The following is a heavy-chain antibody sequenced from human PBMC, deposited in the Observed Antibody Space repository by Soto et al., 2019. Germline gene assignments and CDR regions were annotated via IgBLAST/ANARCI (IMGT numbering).Heavy chain of an antibody. CDR1: GFTFSSYW. V-gene: IGHV3-74*01. Sequence: GGSLRLSCAASGFTFSSYWMHWVRQAPGKGLVWVSRINSDGSSTSYADSVKGRFTISRDNAKNTLYLQMNSLRAEDTAVYYCARVAGQQLVLSYFDYWGQGTXVTVSS. CDR2: INSDGSST. D-gene: IGHD6-13*01. CDR3: ARVAGQQLVLSYFDY. J-gene: IGHJ4*02.